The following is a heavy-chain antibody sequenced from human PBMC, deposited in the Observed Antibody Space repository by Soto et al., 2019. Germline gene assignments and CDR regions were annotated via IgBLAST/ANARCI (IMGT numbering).Heavy chain of an antibody. D-gene: IGHD3-3*01. J-gene: IGHJ5*02. CDR3: ARVHREIIRFLEWKFDP. Sequence: QVQLQESGPGLVKPSQTLSLTCTVSGGSISSGGYYWSWIRQHPGKGLEWIGYIYYSGSTYYNPSLNSRVTISVDTSKNQFSLKLSSVTAADTAVYYCARVHREIIRFLEWKFDPWGQGTLVTVSS. CDR2: IYYSGST. V-gene: IGHV4-31*03. CDR1: GGSISSGGYY.